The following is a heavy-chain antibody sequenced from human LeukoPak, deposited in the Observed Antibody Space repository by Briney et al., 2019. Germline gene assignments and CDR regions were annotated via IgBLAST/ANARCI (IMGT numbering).Heavy chain of an antibody. CDR1: GFTFSSYG. CDR2: IWYDGSNK. D-gene: IGHD5-24*01. CDR3: ARARDYYYGMDV. Sequence: GGSLRLSCAASGFTFSSYGMHWVRQAPGKGLEWVAVIWYDGSNKYYADSVKGRLTISRDNSKNTLYLQMNSLRAEDTAVYYCARARDYYYGMDVWGQGTTVTVSS. J-gene: IGHJ6*02. V-gene: IGHV3-33*01.